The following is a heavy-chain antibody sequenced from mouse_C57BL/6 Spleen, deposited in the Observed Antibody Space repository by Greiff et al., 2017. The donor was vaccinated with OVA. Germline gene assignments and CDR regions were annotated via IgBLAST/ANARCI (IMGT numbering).Heavy chain of an antibody. J-gene: IGHJ3*01. CDR1: GYTFTSYG. D-gene: IGHD1-1*01. Sequence: QVQLQQSGAELARPGASVKLSCKASGYTFTSYGISWVKQRPGQGLEWIGEIYPRSGNTYYNDKFKGKATMTVDTSSSTAYMQLSSLTSEDSAVYYCARSGDYGSSFAYWGQWTLVTVSA. V-gene: IGHV1-81*01. CDR3: ARSGDYGSSFAY. CDR2: IYPRSGNT.